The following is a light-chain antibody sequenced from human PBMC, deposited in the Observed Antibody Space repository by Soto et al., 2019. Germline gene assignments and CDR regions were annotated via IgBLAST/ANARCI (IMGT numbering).Light chain of an antibody. J-gene: IGKJ1*01. CDR1: QSISSW. Sequence: DIQMTQSPSTLSASVGDRVTITCRASQSISSWLAWYQQKPGKAPKLLIYKASSLESGVPSRFSGSGSGTESTHTISTLQLDDFATYSSKKYNSNPWTCAQGTKVESK. V-gene: IGKV1-5*03. CDR2: KAS. CDR3: KKYNSNPWT.